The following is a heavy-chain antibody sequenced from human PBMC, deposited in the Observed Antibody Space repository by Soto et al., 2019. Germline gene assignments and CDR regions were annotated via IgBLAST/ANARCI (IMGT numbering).Heavy chain of an antibody. CDR2: IYYSGTT. V-gene: IGHV4-59*01. CDR1: GDSISRYY. Sequence: PSETLSLTCTASGDSISRYYWSWIRQPPGRALEWIGYIYYSGTTNYNPSLKSRVIISVDTSKSQFSLKLNSVIAADTAVYYCARVPYYYNSSGYYYYGMDVWGQGTTVTVSS. D-gene: IGHD3-22*01. J-gene: IGHJ6*02. CDR3: ARVPYYYNSSGYYYYGMDV.